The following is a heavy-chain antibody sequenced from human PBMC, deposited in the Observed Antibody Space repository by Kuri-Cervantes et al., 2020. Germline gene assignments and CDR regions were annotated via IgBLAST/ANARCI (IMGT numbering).Heavy chain of an antibody. D-gene: IGHD1-1*01. CDR3: AREGDNWNDSADRPHYYYGMDV. Sequence: GGSLRLSCAASGFTVSSNYMSWVRQAPGKGLEWASVIYSGGSTYYADSVKGRFTISRDNSKNTLYLQMNSLRAEDTAVYYCAREGDNWNDSADRPHYYYGMDVWGQGTTVTVSS. CDR2: IYSGGST. J-gene: IGHJ6*02. CDR1: GFTVSSNY. V-gene: IGHV3-66*02.